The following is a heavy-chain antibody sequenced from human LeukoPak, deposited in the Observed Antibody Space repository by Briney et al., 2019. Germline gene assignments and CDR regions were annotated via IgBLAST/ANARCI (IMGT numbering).Heavy chain of an antibody. D-gene: IGHD3-22*01. CDR1: GGSVSSGSSY. V-gene: IGHV4-61*01. CDR3: ARGLVDSSGYYYVHFDY. J-gene: IGHJ4*02. Sequence: SETLSLTCTVSGGSVSSGSSYWSWIRQPPGKGLEWIGYIYYSGSTNYNPPLKSRVAISEDTPRNQFSLKLSSVTAADTAVYYCARGLVDSSGYYYVHFDYWGQGTLVTVSS. CDR2: IYYSGST.